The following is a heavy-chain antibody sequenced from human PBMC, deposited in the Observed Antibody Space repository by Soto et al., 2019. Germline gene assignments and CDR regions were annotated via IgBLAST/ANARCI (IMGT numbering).Heavy chain of an antibody. J-gene: IGHJ4*02. CDR3: VSDRGYGHASVPYS. CDR2: ISYDGGLQ. D-gene: IGHD5-18*01. CDR1: GVTFTSYG. V-gene: IGHV3-30*03. Sequence: QAHLVESGGGVVQPGRSLRLSCAASGVTFTSYGMHWVRQAPGTRLEWVAVISYDGGLQHYADSVKGRFTISIDNYKKMVLLQMNSLRAEDKAVYYCVSDRGYGHASVPYSWGQGTLVSVSS.